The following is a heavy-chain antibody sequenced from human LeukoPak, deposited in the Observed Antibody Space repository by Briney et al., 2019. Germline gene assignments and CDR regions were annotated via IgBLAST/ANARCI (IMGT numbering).Heavy chain of an antibody. CDR2: IGSTGSTI. J-gene: IGHJ4*01. CDR3: VRGAGAWFGELTFLFEF. D-gene: IGHD3-10*01. CDR1: GFTFTSYE. Sequence: GGSLRLSCAASGFTFTSYEMNWVRQAPGKGLEWVSYIGSTGSTISYADSVKGRFTISRDNGKNSMHLQMNSLRAEDTAVYYGVRGAGAWFGELTFLFEFWGHGTLVTVSS. V-gene: IGHV3-48*03.